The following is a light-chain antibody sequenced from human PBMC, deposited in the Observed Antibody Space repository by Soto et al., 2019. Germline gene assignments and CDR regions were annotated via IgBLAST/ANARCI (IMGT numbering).Light chain of an antibody. CDR3: QQYNEWPET. J-gene: IGKJ1*01. CDR1: QSVSGN. Sequence: EIVMPQSHATLCVSPGARATLSRRASQSVSGNLAWYQQKPGQPHRLLIFGATTRAPDVHARFSGSGSATEFTLTINSLQSQESAVYYCQQYNEWPETVGQGTKVAIK. CDR2: GAT. V-gene: IGKV3-15*01.